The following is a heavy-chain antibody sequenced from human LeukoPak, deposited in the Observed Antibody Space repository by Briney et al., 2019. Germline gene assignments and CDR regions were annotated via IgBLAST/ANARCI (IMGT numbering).Heavy chain of an antibody. J-gene: IGHJ4*02. CDR3: AKDFFPKTSVYYFDS. D-gene: IGHD3-16*01. V-gene: IGHV3-30*18. CDR1: GFTFSSYG. Sequence: GGSLRLSCAASGFTFSSYGMHWVRQAPGKGLEWVAVVSYDGGSKHYQDSENGRFTISRDNSKNTLYLQMNSLRAEDTAVYYCAKDFFPKTSVYYFDSWGQGTLVTVSS. CDR2: VSYDGGSK.